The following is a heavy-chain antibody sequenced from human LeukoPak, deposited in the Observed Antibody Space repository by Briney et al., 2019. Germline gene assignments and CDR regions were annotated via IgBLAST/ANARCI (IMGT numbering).Heavy chain of an antibody. J-gene: IGHJ4*02. Sequence: SETLSLTCTVSGGSISSYYWSWIRQPPGKGLEWIGYIYYSGSTNYNPSLKSRVTISVDTSKNQFSLKLSSVTAADTAVYYCARQTGPKIYDILTGYYRRGGFDYWGQGTLVTVSS. CDR1: GGSISSYY. CDR3: ARQTGPKIYDILTGYYRRGGFDY. D-gene: IGHD3-9*01. V-gene: IGHV4-59*08. CDR2: IYYSGST.